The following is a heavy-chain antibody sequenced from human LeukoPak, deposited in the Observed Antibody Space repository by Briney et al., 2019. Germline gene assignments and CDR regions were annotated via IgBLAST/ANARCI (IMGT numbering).Heavy chain of an antibody. J-gene: IGHJ4*02. CDR1: GFTFSSYS. CDR2: ISSSSSTI. D-gene: IGHD3-22*01. V-gene: IGHV3-48*01. Sequence: GGSLRLSCAASGFTFSSYSMKWVRQAPGKGLEWVSYISSSSSTIYYAVSVRGRFTISRDNAKNSLYLQMNSLRAEDTAVYYCARGAYYYEDWGQGTLVTVSS. CDR3: ARGAYYYED.